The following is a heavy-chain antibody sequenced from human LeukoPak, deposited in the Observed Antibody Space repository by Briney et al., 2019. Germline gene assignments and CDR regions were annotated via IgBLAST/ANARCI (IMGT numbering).Heavy chain of an antibody. CDR2: INPNSGGT. CDR3: ARGGYCSGGSCYNPFDY. V-gene: IGHV1-2*06. Sequence: ASVKVSCKASGYTFTGYYIHWVRQAPGQGLEWMGRINPNSGGTNYAQKFQGRVTMTRDTSISTAYMELSRLRSDDTAVYYCARGGYCSGGSCYNPFDYWGQGTLVTVSS. J-gene: IGHJ4*02. CDR1: GYTFTGYY. D-gene: IGHD2-15*01.